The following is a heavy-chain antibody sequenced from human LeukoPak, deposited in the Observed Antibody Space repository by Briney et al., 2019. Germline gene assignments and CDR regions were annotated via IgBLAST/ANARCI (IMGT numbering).Heavy chain of an antibody. V-gene: IGHV4-59*01. CDR3: ARARYVNSFYAFDI. D-gene: IGHD3-9*01. CDR1: GGSISSYY. Sequence: SETLSLTCIVSGGSISSYYWSWIRLPPGKGLEWIGYLSKSGNTNYSPSLKSRVTIFGDTSKNQFFLKLSSVTAADTAVYYCARARYVNSFYAFDIWGQGALVTVSS. CDR2: LSKSGNT. J-gene: IGHJ3*02.